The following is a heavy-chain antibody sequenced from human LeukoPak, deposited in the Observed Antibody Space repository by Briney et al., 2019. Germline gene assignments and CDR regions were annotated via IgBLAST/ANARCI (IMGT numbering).Heavy chain of an antibody. V-gene: IGHV4-30-4*01. Sequence: SETLSLTCTVSGGSISSGDYYWSWIRQPPGQGLEWIGYIYYSGSTYYNPSLKSRVTISVDTSKYQFSLKLSSVTAADTAVYYCARGEEELGYWGQGTLVTVSS. CDR3: ARGEEELGY. CDR2: IYYSGST. D-gene: IGHD3-10*01. J-gene: IGHJ4*02. CDR1: GGSISSGDYY.